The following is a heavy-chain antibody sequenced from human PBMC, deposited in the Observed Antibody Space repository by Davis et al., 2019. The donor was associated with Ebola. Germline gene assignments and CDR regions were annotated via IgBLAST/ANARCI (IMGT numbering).Heavy chain of an antibody. D-gene: IGHD2-2*01. CDR1: GGAINNYY. CDR3: ARGRRVCSSTSCYSYYYYGMDV. CDR2: IFYTGYH. J-gene: IGHJ6*02. V-gene: IGHV4-59*12. Sequence: MPGGSLRLSCTLSGGAINNYYWSWIRQSPGKGLEWIGYIFYTGYHNYNPSLKSRVTISVDTSKNQFSLKLSSVTAADTAVYYCARGRRVCSSTSCYSYYYYGMDVWGQGTTVTVSS.